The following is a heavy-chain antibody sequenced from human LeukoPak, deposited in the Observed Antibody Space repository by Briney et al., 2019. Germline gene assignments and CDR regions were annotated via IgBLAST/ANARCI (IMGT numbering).Heavy chain of an antibody. D-gene: IGHD5-18*01. CDR2: IIPIFGTA. J-gene: IGHJ4*02. V-gene: IGHV1-69*13. CDR1: GGTFSRNA. CDR3: ARASTRSYLVNFDY. Sequence: ASVKVSCKASGGTFSRNAISWVRQAPGQGLEWMGGIIPIFGTANYVQKFQGRVTITADESTSTAYMELSSLRSEDTAVYYCARASTRSYLVNFDYWGQGTLVTVSS.